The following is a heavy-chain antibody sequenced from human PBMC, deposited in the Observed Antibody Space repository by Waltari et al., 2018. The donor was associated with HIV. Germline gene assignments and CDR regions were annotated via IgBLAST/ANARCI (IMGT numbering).Heavy chain of an antibody. J-gene: IGHJ3*02. CDR3: ARGYSYDRSGEAFDI. CDR2: VNPNSGNT. V-gene: IGHV1-8*01. D-gene: IGHD3-22*01. Sequence: QVQLVQSGAEVKKPGASVKVSCKASGYTFTNYDINWVRQATGQGLEWMGWVNPNSGNTGYAQKFQGIVTMTRNTSISTAYMELSSLRSEDTAVYYCARGYSYDRSGEAFDIWGQGTMVTVSS. CDR1: GYTFTNYD.